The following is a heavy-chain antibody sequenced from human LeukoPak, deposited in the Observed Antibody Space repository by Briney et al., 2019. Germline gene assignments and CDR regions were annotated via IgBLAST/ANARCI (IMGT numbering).Heavy chain of an antibody. V-gene: IGHV4-39*01. Sequence: SETLSLTCTVSGGSISSSSYYWGWIRQPPGKGLEWIGSIYYSGSTYYNPSLKSRVTISVDTSKNQFSLKLSSVTAADTAVYYCARHSSGWFHNEYFQHWGQGTLVTVSS. D-gene: IGHD6-19*01. CDR2: IYYSGST. CDR1: GGSISSSSYY. CDR3: ARHSSGWFHNEYFQH. J-gene: IGHJ1*01.